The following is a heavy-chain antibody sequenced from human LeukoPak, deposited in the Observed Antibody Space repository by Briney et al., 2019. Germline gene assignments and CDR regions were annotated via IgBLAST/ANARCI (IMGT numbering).Heavy chain of an antibody. CDR2: INHSGST. CDR1: GGSISGYY. D-gene: IGHD3-10*01. Sequence: PSETLSLTCTVSGGSISGYYRSWIRQPPGKGLEWIGEINHSGSTNYNPSLKSRVTISVDTSKNQFSLKLSSVTAADTAVYYCAREVNYYGSGSYYYFDYWGQGTLVTVSS. J-gene: IGHJ4*02. CDR3: AREVNYYGSGSYYYFDY. V-gene: IGHV4-34*01.